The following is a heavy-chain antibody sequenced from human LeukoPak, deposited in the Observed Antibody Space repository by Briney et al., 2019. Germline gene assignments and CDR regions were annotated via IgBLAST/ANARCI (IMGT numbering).Heavy chain of an antibody. CDR1: GFTFDYYT. J-gene: IGHJ4*02. D-gene: IGHD5-18*01. V-gene: IGHV3-43*01. Sequence: PGGSLRLSCAASGFTFDYYTMYWVRRGPEKGLEWVSLISMDGVNTFYADSVKGRFTISRDNNKNSLYLQVNGLRTDDTGLYYCVKGRRRGYAYGTLESWGQGTLVTVSS. CDR2: ISMDGVNT. CDR3: VKGRRRGYAYGTLES.